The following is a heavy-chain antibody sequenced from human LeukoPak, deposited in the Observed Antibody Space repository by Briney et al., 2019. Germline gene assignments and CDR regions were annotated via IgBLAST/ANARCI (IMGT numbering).Heavy chain of an antibody. J-gene: IGHJ4*02. Sequence: GGSLRLSCATSGLTFRTTWMHCVRQAPGKGLMWVSRMNGEGTTIDYADSVKGRFTVSRDYAKNTLFLQMNNLRTEDTALYFCATARNFRFEYWGQGSLVIVSA. CDR1: GLTFRTTW. CDR2: MNGEGTTI. V-gene: IGHV3-74*01. CDR3: ATARNFRFEY. D-gene: IGHD1-7*01.